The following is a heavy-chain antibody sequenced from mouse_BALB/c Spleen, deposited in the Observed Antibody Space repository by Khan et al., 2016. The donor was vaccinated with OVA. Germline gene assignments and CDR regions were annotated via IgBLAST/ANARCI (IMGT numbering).Heavy chain of an antibody. V-gene: IGHV1-69*02. CDR2: IYPSDGYT. CDR1: GYTFTNYF. D-gene: IGHD1-1*01. CDR3: TRHGSSYDAMDY. J-gene: IGHJ4*01. Sequence: VQLQQPGAELVRPGASVKLSCKASGYTFTNYFINWVKQRPGQGLEWIGNIYPSDGYTTYNQKFKDTATLTVDKSSSTAYMHLSSPTSDDSAVYYCTRHGSSYDAMDYWGQGTSVTVSS.